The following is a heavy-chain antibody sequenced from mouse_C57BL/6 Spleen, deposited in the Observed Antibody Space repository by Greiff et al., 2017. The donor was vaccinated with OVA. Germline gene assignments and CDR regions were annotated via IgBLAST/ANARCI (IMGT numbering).Heavy chain of an antibody. Sequence: VKLVESGPGLVQPSQSLSITCTVSGFSLTSYGVHWVRQSPGKGLEWLGVIWRGGSTDYNAAFISRLSISKDNSKSQVFFKRNSLKADGRAIYYCARMHSDWYFDVWGKGTTVTVSA. CDR1: GFSLTSYG. V-gene: IGHV2-2*01. J-gene: IGHJ1*03. CDR2: IWRGGST. CDR3: ARMHSDWYFDV.